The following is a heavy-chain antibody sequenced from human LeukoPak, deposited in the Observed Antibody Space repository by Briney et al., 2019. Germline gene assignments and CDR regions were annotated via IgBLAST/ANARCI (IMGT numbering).Heavy chain of an antibody. CDR3: TTDGVLTAGLSWFSRPG. D-gene: IGHD2-21*02. CDR2: IYSGGST. CDR1: GFTVSSNY. Sequence: GGSLRLSCAASGFTVSSNYMSWVRQAPGKGLEWVSVIYSGGSTYYADSVKGRFTVSRDDSKNTLYLDMNSLKSEDTAVYYCTTDGVLTAGLSWFSRPGWGQGTLVTVSS. J-gene: IGHJ4*02. V-gene: IGHV3-53*05.